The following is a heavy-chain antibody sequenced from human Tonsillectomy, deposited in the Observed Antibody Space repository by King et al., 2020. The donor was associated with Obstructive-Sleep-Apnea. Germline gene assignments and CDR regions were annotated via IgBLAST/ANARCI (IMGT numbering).Heavy chain of an antibody. D-gene: IGHD1-1*01. CDR2: ITGSGGDS. J-gene: IGHJ6*02. V-gene: IGHV3-23*04. CDR1: GFTFNYFA. Sequence: EVQLVESGGGLVQPGGSLRLSCTASGFTFNYFAMFWVRQAPGKGLQWVSHITGSGGDSYYADSVKGRFTVSRDNSKNTLYLQMNRLRAEDTAVYYCAKSEVQDAHYYPMDVWGQGTTVAVSS. CDR3: AKSEVQDAHYYPMDV.